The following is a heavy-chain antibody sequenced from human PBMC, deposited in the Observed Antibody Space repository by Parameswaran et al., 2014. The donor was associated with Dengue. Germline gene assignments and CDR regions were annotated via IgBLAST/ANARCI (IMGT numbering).Heavy chain of an antibody. Sequence: WVRQAPGQGLEWMGWINPNSGGTNYAQKFQGRVTMTRDTSISTAYMELSRLRSDDTAVYYCAETEYSSSGNYYYYGMDVWAKGPRSPSP. V-gene: IGHV1-2*02. CDR2: INPNSGGT. J-gene: IGHJ6*02. CDR3: AETEYSSSGNYYYYGMDV. D-gene: IGHD6-13*01.